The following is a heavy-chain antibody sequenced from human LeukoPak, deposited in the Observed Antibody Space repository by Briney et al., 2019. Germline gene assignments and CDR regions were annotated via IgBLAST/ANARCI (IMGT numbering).Heavy chain of an antibody. J-gene: IGHJ6*02. V-gene: IGHV3-23*01. CDR1: GFTLSDYG. CDR2: ISGGGSAT. CDR3: AGGAGVYYYGMDV. Sequence: GGSLRPSCAASGFTLSDYGLSWVRPPPGKGLEWVASISGGGSATYYADSVEGRFTISRDNSKNTLFLQMNTLRADDTAVYYCAGGAGVYYYGMDVWGQGTSVTVSS.